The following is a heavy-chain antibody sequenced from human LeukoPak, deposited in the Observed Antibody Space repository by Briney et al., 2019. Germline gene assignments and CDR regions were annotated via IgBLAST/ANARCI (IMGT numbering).Heavy chain of an antibody. CDR3: ATFTNGY. J-gene: IGHJ4*02. CDR1: GFTFSSYA. CDR2: ISGSGGST. V-gene: IGHV3-23*01. Sequence: GGSLRLSCAASGFTFSSYAMSWVRQAPGKGLEWVSAISGSGGSTYYADSVKGRFTISRDNAKNTLYLQMNNLTAEDTAIYYCATFTNGYWGQGTLVTVSS. D-gene: IGHD2-8*01.